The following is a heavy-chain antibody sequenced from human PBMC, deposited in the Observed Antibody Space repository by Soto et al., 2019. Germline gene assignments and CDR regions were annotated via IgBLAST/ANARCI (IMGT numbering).Heavy chain of an antibody. CDR1: GFTFSSYG. CDR3: AKEDVTHALDY. D-gene: IGHD4-4*01. CDR2: ISYDGSNK. V-gene: IGHV3-30*18. J-gene: IGHJ4*02. Sequence: QVQLVESGGGVVQPGRSLRLSCAASGFTFSSYGMHWVRQAPGKGLEWVADISYDGSNKYYADSVKGRFTISRDNSKNTLYLQMNSLRAEDTAVYYCAKEDVTHALDYWGQGTLVTVSS.